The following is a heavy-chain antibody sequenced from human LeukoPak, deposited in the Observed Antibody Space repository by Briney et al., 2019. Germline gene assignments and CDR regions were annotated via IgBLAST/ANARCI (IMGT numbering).Heavy chain of an antibody. CDR2: INPSGGST. CDR3: ARAYYYDSSGYDHFDY. Sequence: ASVKVSRKASGYTFTSYYMHWVRQAPGQGLEWMGIINPSGGSTSYAQKFQGRVTMTRDTSTSTVYMELSSLRSEDTAVYYCARAYYYDSSGYDHFDYWGQGTLVTVSS. D-gene: IGHD3-22*01. CDR1: GYTFTSYY. V-gene: IGHV1-46*01. J-gene: IGHJ4*02.